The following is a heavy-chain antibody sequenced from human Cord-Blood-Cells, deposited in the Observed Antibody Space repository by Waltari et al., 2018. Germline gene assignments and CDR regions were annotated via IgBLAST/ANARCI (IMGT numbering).Heavy chain of an antibody. D-gene: IGHD3-16*01. V-gene: IGHV3-30*18. J-gene: IGHJ4*02. CDR2: ISYDGSNK. Sequence: QVQLVESGGGVVQPGRSLRLSCAASGFTFSSYGMPWVRQAPGKGLGWVAVISYDGSNKYYADSVKGRFTISRDNSKNTLYLQMNSLRAEDTAVYYCAKGEGGGSFDYWGQGTLVTVSS. CDR1: GFTFSSYG. CDR3: AKGEGGGSFDY.